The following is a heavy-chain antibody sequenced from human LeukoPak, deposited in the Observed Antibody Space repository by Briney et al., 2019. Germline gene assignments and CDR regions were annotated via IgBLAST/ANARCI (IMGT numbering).Heavy chain of an antibody. D-gene: IGHD3-10*01. CDR2: ISGSGRTI. Sequence: GGSLRLSCAASGFPFSSYNMNWVRQAPGKGQEWVSYISGSGRTIDYADSVRGRFTISRDNAKDSLYLQMNSLRDEDTAVYYCARDRAWASDIWGQGTMVTVSS. CDR3: ARDRAWASDI. V-gene: IGHV3-48*02. J-gene: IGHJ3*02. CDR1: GFPFSSYN.